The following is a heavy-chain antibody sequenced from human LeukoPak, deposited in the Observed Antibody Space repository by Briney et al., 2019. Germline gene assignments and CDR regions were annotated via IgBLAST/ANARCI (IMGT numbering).Heavy chain of an antibody. J-gene: IGHJ4*02. V-gene: IGHV1-8*01. CDR3: ARVPPDYIPSKYYFDY. CDR1: GYTFTSYD. Sequence: ASVKVSCKASGYTFTSYDINWVRQATGQGLEWMGWMNPNSGNTGYAQKFQGRVTMTRNTSISTAYMELSSLRSEDTAVYYCARVPPDYIPSKYYFDYWGQGTLVTVSS. CDR2: MNPNSGNT. D-gene: IGHD4-11*01.